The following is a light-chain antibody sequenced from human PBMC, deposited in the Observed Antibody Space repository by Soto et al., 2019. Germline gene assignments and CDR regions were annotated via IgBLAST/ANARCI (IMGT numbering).Light chain of an antibody. Sequence: QSVLTQPPSVSAAPGQKLTISCSGSSSNIGNNYVSWYQQLPGTAPKLLIYENNKRPSGIPDRFSGSKSGTSATLGITGLQTGDEADYYCGTWDSSLSAGVFGGGTQLTVL. CDR2: ENN. CDR1: SSNIGNNY. CDR3: GTWDSSLSAGV. V-gene: IGLV1-51*02. J-gene: IGLJ3*02.